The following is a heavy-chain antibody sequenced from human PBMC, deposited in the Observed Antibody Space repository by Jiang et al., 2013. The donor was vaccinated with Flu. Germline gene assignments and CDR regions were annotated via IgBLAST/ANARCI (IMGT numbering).Heavy chain of an antibody. Sequence: QLLESGGGVVQPGRSLRLSCAVSGFTFSSFGMHWVRQAPGKGLEWVAIISYDGSKRYYADSVEGRFTISRDNSKNTLYLQMNSLRVEDTALYYCAVIEDIVLPDYWGQGTLVTVSS. D-gene: IGHD2-21*01. CDR1: GFTFSSFG. CDR2: ISYDGSKR. J-gene: IGHJ4*02. CDR3: AVIEDIVLPDY. V-gene: IGHV3-30*03.